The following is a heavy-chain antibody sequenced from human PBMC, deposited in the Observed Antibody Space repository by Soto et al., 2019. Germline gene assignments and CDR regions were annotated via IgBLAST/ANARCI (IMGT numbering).Heavy chain of an antibody. V-gene: IGHV4-34*01. Sequence: SETLSLTCAVYGGSFGGYDLSWIRQPPGKGLEWIGEINHSGSTNYNPSLKSRVTISVDTSKNQFSLKLSSVTAADTAVYYCAREYYEIFGVVTYYYGMDVWGQGTTVTVSS. CDR2: INHSGST. CDR3: AREYYEIFGVVTYYYGMDV. J-gene: IGHJ6*02. D-gene: IGHD3-3*01. CDR1: GGSFGGYD.